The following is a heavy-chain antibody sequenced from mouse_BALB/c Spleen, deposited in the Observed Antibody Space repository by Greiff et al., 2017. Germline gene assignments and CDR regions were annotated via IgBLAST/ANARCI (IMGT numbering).Heavy chain of an antibody. CDR3: AREVSYYFDY. Sequence: EVKLQESGGGLVQPGGSRKLSCAASGFTFSSFGMHLVRQAPEKGLEWVAYISSGSSTIYYADTVKGRFTISRDNPKNTLFLQMTSLRSEDTAMYYCAREVSYYFDYWGQGTTLTVSS. V-gene: IGHV5-17*02. CDR2: ISSGSSTI. CDR1: GFTFSSFG. J-gene: IGHJ2*01.